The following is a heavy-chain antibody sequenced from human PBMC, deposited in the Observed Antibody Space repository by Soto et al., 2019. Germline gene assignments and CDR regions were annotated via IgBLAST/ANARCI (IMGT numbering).Heavy chain of an antibody. V-gene: IGHV1-69*02. CDR3: ARSGSGWYAFDI. J-gene: IGHJ3*02. CDR2: IIPILGIA. Sequence: SVKVSCKASGGTFSSYTISCVRPAHGQGLEWMGRIIPILGIANYAQKFQGRVTITADKSTSTAYMELSSLRSEDTAVYYCARSGSGWYAFDIWGHGTMVTVSS. D-gene: IGHD6-19*01. CDR1: GGTFSSYT.